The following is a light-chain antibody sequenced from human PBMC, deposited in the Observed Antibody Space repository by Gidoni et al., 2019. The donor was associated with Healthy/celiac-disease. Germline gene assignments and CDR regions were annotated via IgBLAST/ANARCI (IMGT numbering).Light chain of an antibody. Sequence: SALTQPASVSGSPGQSITISCTGTSSDVGSYNIVSWYHQHPGKAPKLMIYEGSKRPSGVSNRFSGSKSGNTASLTISGLQAEDEADYYCCSYAGSSTFVFGGGTKLTVL. J-gene: IGLJ2*01. V-gene: IGLV2-23*03. CDR1: SSDVGSYNI. CDR2: EGS. CDR3: CSYAGSSTFV.